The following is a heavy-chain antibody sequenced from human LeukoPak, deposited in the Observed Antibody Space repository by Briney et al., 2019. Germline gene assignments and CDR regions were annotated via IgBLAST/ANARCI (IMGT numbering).Heavy chain of an antibody. Sequence: GGSLRLSCAASGFTFSAYSMNWVRQAPGKGLEWVSYISISSTTIYYADSEKGRFTISRDNAKNSLYLQMNSLRAEDTAVYYCARDEALRVTRTPFDYWGQGTLVTVSS. CDR1: GFTFSAYS. CDR3: ARDEALRVTRTPFDY. J-gene: IGHJ4*02. D-gene: IGHD4-23*01. V-gene: IGHV3-48*04. CDR2: ISISSTTI.